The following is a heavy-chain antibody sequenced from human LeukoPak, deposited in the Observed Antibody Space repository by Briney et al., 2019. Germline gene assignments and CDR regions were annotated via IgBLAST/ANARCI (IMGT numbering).Heavy chain of an antibody. D-gene: IGHD2-2*01. CDR3: ARDLLRYCSSTSCLIDY. V-gene: IGHV3-33*08. Sequence: GGSLKLSCAASGFTFSGSAMHWVRQAPGKGLEWVAVIWYDGSNKYYADSVKGRFTISRDNSKNTLYLQMNSLRAEDTAVYYCARDLLRYCSSTSCLIDYWGQGTLVTVSS. J-gene: IGHJ4*02. CDR2: IWYDGSNK. CDR1: GFTFSGSA.